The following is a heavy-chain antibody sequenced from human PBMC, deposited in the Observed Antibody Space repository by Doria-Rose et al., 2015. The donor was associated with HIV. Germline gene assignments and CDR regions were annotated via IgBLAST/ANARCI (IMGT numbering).Heavy chain of an antibody. D-gene: IGHD6-13*01. CDR3: ARIKSSRWYHKYYFDF. J-gene: IGHJ4*02. V-gene: IGHV2-26*01. CDR2: IFSGDYR. CDR1: GVSLSSPGMG. Sequence: QITLKESGPVLVKPTETLTLTCTVSGVSLSSPGMGASWIRQPPGKALEWLANIFSGDYRSYDTSLKTRLTISRDTSKSQVVLTMTDMDPVDTATYYCARIKSSRWYHKYYFDFWGQGTLVIVSA.